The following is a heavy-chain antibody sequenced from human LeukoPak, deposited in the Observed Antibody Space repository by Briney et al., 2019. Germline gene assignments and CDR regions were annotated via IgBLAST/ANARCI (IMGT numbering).Heavy chain of an antibody. V-gene: IGHV3-66*01. J-gene: IGHJ4*02. CDR2: IYINAGTT. CDR1: GXIVSSNH. Sequence: GGSLRLSCAASGXIVSSNHMNWVRQTPGKGLEWVSIIYINAGTTHYADSVKGRFIISRDNSKNTVYLQMNNLRADDSAVYYCARDGSNFYFDYWGQGALVTVSS. D-gene: IGHD5-24*01. CDR3: ARDGSNFYFDY.